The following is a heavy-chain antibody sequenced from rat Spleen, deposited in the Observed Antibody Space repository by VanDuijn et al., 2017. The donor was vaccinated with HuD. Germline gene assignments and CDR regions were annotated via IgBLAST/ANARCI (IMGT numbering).Heavy chain of an antibody. CDR2: ITNAAGKV. Sequence: QLKESGPGLEQPLQTLSLTCTVSGFTFNNYWMTWTRQAPGKGLAWVASITNAAGKVHYPDSVKGRFTFSRDTAQNTLYLQMNSPTSEDTATYYCTRGGYFRYWGQGVMVTVSS. CDR1: GFTFNNYW. V-gene: IGHV5-31*01. D-gene: IGHD2-5*01. J-gene: IGHJ2*01. CDR3: TRGGYFRY.